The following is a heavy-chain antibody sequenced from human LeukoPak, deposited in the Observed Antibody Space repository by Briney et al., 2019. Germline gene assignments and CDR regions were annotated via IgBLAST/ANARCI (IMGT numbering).Heavy chain of an antibody. CDR2: IKQDGSEK. V-gene: IGHV3-7*01. CDR1: EFTFSSYW. CDR3: TRMAWRSRPFDY. J-gene: IGHJ4*02. Sequence: PGGSLRLSCAASEFTFSSYWMSWVRQAPGKGLEWVADIKQDGSEKYYVDSVKGRFTISRDDAKNSLYLQMNSLRAEDTAVYYCTRMAWRSRPFDYWGQGTLVTVSS. D-gene: IGHD2-2*01.